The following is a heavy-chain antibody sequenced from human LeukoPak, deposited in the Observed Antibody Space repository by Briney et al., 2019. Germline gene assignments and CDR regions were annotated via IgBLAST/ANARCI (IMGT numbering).Heavy chain of an antibody. CDR3: AKDSAKKYDDY. J-gene: IGHJ4*02. V-gene: IGHV3-23*01. CDR1: RFTFSSYV. CDR2: ISDSGGST. Sequence: GGSLRLSCAASRFTFSSYVMSWVRQAPGKGLEWVSAISDSGGSTYYADSVKGRFTISRDNSKNTLYLQMNSLRAEDTAVYYCAKDSAKKYDDYWGQGTLVTVSS. D-gene: IGHD2/OR15-2a*01.